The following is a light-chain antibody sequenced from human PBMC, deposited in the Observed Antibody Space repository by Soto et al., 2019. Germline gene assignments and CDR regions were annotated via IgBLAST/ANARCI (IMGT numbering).Light chain of an antibody. Sequence: QSALTQPPSASGSPGQSLTISCTGTSSDVGFYNFVSWYQQRPGKAPKLVIYEVTKRPSGVPDGFSGSKSGSTASLTVSGLQADDEADYYCASYAGTRLFVFGSGTQLTVL. J-gene: IGLJ7*01. CDR1: SSDVGFYNF. CDR3: ASYAGTRLFV. V-gene: IGLV2-8*01. CDR2: EVT.